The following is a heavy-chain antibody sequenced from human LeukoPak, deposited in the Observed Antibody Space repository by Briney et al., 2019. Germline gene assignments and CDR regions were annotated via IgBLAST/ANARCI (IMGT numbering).Heavy chain of an antibody. J-gene: IGHJ4*02. CDR1: GFTFSSYS. V-gene: IGHV3-21*01. Sequence: GGSLRLSCAASGFTFSSYSMNWVRQAPGKGLEWDSSISSSSSYIYYADSVKGRFTISRDIAKNSLYLQMNSLRAEDTAVYYCARDQYSSSRGYFDYWGQGTLVTVSS. CDR3: ARDQYSSSRGYFDY. CDR2: ISSSSSYI. D-gene: IGHD6-13*01.